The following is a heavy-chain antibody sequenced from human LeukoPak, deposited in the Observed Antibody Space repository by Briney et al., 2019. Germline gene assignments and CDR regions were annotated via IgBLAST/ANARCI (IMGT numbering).Heavy chain of an antibody. CDR2: IYYSGST. J-gene: IGHJ3*02. D-gene: IGHD3-9*01. V-gene: IGHV4-30-4*01. CDR3: ARETSYYDILTGYSAPDAFDI. CDR1: GGSISSGDYY. Sequence: SQTLSLTCTVSGGSISSGDYYWSWIRQPPGKGLEWIGYIYYSGSTYYNPSLKSRVTISVDTSKNQFSLKLSSVTAADTAVYCCARETSYYDILTGYSAPDAFDIWGQGTMVTVSS.